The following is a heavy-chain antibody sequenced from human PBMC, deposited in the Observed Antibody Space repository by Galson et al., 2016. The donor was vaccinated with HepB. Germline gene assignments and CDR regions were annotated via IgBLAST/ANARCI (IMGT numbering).Heavy chain of an antibody. Sequence: SLRLCCAASGVTFSSYGMSWVRLAPGKGLEWVSGIRGSGADTYYADSVKGRFTISRDNSKNMVYLQMNSLRVDDTAVYYCAKDLFAVMDWGQGTLVTVSS. V-gene: IGHV3-23*01. CDR1: GVTFSSYG. CDR2: IRGSGADT. J-gene: IGHJ4*02. D-gene: IGHD6-19*01. CDR3: AKDLFAVMD.